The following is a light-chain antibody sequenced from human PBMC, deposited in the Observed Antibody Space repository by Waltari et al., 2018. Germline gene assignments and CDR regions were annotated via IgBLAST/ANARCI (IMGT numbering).Light chain of an antibody. Sequence: IQLTQSPSSLSASVGDRVTITCRASQCIKNSFAWYQQEPGRAPKLLIYGSSTLQSGVPSRFSGSGSGTHFTLTISSLQPEDFATYYCQQINSYPWTFGQGTKVEIK. J-gene: IGKJ1*01. CDR1: QCIKNS. V-gene: IGKV1-9*01. CDR2: GSS. CDR3: QQINSYPWT.